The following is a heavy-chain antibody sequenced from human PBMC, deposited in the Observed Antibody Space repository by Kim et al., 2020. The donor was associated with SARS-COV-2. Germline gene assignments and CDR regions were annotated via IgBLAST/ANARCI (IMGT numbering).Heavy chain of an antibody. CDR2: ISPADSDT. Sequence: GESLKISCKGSGYSFSSYWIAWVRQMPGQGLEWMGIISPADSDTRYSPSFQGQVTISADKSISTAYLQWSSLKASNTATYYCARSSGGLLYYFDYWGQGTLLTPSS. CDR3: ARSSGGLLYYFDY. V-gene: IGHV5-51*01. J-gene: IGHJ4*02. CDR1: GYSFSSYW. D-gene: IGHD3-10*01.